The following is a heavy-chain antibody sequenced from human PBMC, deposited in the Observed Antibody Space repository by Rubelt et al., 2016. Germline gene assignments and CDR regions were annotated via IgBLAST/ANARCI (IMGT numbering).Heavy chain of an antibody. J-gene: IGHJ4*02. CDR2: ISGSGGST. D-gene: IGHD3-10*01. Sequence: VRQAPGKGLEWVSAISGSGGSTYYADSVKGRFTISRDNSKNTLYLQMNSLRAEDTAVYYCARGYGSGSSYYFDYWGQGTLVTVSS. V-gene: IGHV3-23*01. CDR3: ARGYGSGSSYYFDY.